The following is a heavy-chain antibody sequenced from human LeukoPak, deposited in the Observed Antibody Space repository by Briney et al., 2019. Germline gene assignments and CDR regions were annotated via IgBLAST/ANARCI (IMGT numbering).Heavy chain of an antibody. Sequence: PSETLSLTCTVSGGSFSSSTYYWVWIRQPPGKGLEWIGGAYYSGSTYYSPSLKSRVTMSVDTSKNQFSLKLSSVTAADTAVYYCARDRGGYGSGSYQPIDYWGQGTLVTVSS. V-gene: IGHV4-39*07. CDR3: ARDRGGYGSGSYQPIDY. D-gene: IGHD3-10*01. J-gene: IGHJ4*02. CDR2: AYYSGST. CDR1: GGSFSSSTYY.